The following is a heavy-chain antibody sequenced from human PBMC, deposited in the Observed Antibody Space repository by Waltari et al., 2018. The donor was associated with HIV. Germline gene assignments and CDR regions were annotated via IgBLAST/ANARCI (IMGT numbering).Heavy chain of an antibody. CDR3: ARGLGSRPFFRAYEP. CDR1: SASFTDFF. CDR2: NDHRGET. J-gene: IGHJ4*02. D-gene: IGHD2-21*01. Sequence: QVQTRQWGAGPFKPSGNLSLTCAVDSASFTDFFWAWFRRSPEKGLEWIGENDHRGETNYNPSFKSRVVISVDMSKNQFSLNLKTVTAADTAVYYCARGLGSRPFFRAYEPWGQGTLVTVSS. V-gene: IGHV4-34*01.